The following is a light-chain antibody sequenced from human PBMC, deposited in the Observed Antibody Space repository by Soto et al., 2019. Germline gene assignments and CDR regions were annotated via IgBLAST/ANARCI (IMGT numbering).Light chain of an antibody. CDR3: GTWDSSLSGV. Sequence: QSVLTQPPSVSAAPGQTVTISCSGSTSNIGNHYVCWYQQLPGTAPKLLIYDDDKRPSEIPDRFSGSKSGTSATLGITGLQTGDEADYYCGTWDSSLSGVFGGGTKLTVL. CDR1: TSNIGNHY. J-gene: IGLJ3*02. V-gene: IGLV1-51*01. CDR2: DDD.